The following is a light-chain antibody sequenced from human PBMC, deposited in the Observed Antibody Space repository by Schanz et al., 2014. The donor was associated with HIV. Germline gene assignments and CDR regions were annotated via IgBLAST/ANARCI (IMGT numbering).Light chain of an antibody. CDR2: EVI. J-gene: IGLJ3*02. V-gene: IGLV2-8*01. CDR3: SSYAGNNNLV. CDR1: SSNVGGYDY. Sequence: QSVLTQPASVSGSPGQSITISCTGTSSNVGGYDYVSWYQQHPGKAPKLIIYEVIKRPSGVPDRFSGSKSGSTASLTVSGLQPEDEANYYCSSYAGNNNLVFGGGTKVTVL.